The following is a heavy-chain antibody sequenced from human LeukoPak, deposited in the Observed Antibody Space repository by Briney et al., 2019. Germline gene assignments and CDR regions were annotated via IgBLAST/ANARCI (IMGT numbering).Heavy chain of an antibody. CDR3: ARVTVYGAYGGGYYMDV. CDR2: IYSGGST. V-gene: IGHV3-53*01. Sequence: GGSLRLSCAASGFTVSSNYMSWVRQAPGKGLEWVSVIYSGGSTYYADSVKGRFTISRDNSKNTLYLQMNSLRAEDTAVYYCARVTVYGAYGGGYYMDVWGKGTTATVSS. CDR1: GFTVSSNY. D-gene: IGHD4-17*01. J-gene: IGHJ6*03.